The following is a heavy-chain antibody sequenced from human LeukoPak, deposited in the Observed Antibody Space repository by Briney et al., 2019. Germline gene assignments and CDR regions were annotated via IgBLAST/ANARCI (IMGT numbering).Heavy chain of an antibody. D-gene: IGHD3-10*01. V-gene: IGHV3-9*01. CDR3: AKDIEGSGSYYSNY. CDR2: ISWNSGSI. Sequence: GGSLRLSCAASGFTFDDYAMHWVRQAPGKGLEWVSGISWNSGSIGYADSVKGRFTISRDNAKNSLYLQMNSLRAEDTALYYCAKDIEGSGSYYSNYWGQGTLVTVSS. J-gene: IGHJ4*02. CDR1: GFTFDDYA.